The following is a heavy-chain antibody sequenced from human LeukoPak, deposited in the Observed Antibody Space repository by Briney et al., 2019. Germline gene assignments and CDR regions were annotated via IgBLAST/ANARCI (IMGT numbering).Heavy chain of an antibody. CDR3: AKDQLYASSTITIFGVVTNHYYYMDV. D-gene: IGHD3-3*01. V-gene: IGHV3-30*02. Sequence: GGSLRLSCAASGFTFSSYGKHWVRQAPGKGLEWVAFIRYDGSNKYYADSVKGRFTISRDNSKNTLYLQMNSLRAEDTAVYYCAKDQLYASSTITIFGVVTNHYYYMDVWGKGTTVTVSS. CDR1: GFTFSSYG. J-gene: IGHJ6*03. CDR2: IRYDGSNK.